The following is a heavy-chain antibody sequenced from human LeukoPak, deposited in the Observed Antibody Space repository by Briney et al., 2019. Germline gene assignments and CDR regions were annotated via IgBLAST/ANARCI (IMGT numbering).Heavy chain of an antibody. J-gene: IGHJ6*04. V-gene: IGHV1-69*06. Sequence: SVKVSCKASGYTFTSYYMHWVRQAPGQGLEWMGGIIPLFGTPDYAQKFQDRLTITADKSTSTAYMELSSLRSEDTAVYYCASATLRCSGGSCYEMDVWGKGTTVTVSS. CDR2: IIPLFGTP. CDR1: GYTFTSYY. D-gene: IGHD2-15*01. CDR3: ASATLRCSGGSCYEMDV.